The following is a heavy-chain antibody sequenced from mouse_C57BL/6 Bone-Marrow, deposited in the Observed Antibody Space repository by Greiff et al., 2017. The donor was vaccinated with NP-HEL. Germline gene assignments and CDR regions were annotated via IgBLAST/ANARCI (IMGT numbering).Heavy chain of an antibody. D-gene: IGHD2-1*01. CDR1: GYTFTDYY. J-gene: IGHJ2*01. Sequence: VQLQQSGPELVKPGASVKISCKASGYTFTDYYMNWVKQSHGKSLEWIGDINPNNGGTSYNQKFKGKATLTVDKSSSTAYMELRSLTSEDSAVYYCARFYGNYVRWGQGTTLTVSS. V-gene: IGHV1-26*01. CDR2: INPNNGGT. CDR3: ARFYGNYVR.